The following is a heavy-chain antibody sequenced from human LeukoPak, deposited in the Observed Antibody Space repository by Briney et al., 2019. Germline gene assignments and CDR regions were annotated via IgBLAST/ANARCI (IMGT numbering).Heavy chain of an antibody. CDR1: GGSINNSY. CDR3: ARGPSITMVRGGQWYYYMDV. CDR2: IYYSGST. J-gene: IGHJ6*03. V-gene: IGHV4-59*12. D-gene: IGHD3-10*01. Sequence: SETLSLTCTVSGGSINNSYWTWIRQPPGKGLEWIGHIYYSGSTNYSPSLKSRVTISVDTSKNQFSLKLSSVTAADTAVYYCARGPSITMVRGGQWYYYMDVWGKGTTVTISS.